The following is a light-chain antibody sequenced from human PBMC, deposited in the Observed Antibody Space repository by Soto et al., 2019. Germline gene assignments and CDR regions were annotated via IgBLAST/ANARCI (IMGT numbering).Light chain of an antibody. V-gene: IGLV2-14*01. Sequence: QSVLTQPASVSGSPGQSITISCTGTSSDVGGYNYVSWYQQHPGKAPKLMIYEVSNRPSGVSNRFSGSKSGNTASLTISGLQAEDEADYYCSSYTSSSRYVFGTGTKVTV. CDR3: SSYTSSSRYV. J-gene: IGLJ1*01. CDR1: SSDVGGYNY. CDR2: EVS.